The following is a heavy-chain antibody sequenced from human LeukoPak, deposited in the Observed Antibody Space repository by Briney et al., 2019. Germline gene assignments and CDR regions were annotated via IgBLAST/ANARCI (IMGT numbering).Heavy chain of an antibody. CDR2: IIPIFGTA. D-gene: IGHD4-17*01. CDR1: GGTFSGYA. V-gene: IGHV1-69*13. CDR3: AREIDYGDGIYYYYGMDV. J-gene: IGHJ6*04. Sequence: SVKVSCKASGGTFSGYAISWVRQAPGQGLEWTGGIIPIFGTANYAQKFQGRVTITADESTSTAYMELSSLRSEDTAVYYCAREIDYGDGIYYYYGMDVWGKGTTVTVSS.